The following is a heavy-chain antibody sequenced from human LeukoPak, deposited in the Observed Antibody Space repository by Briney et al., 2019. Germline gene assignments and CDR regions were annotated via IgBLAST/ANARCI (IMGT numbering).Heavy chain of an antibody. CDR2: ISGSGGST. CDR1: GFTFSSYA. CDR3: AKVGVGGYCSSTSCYNPSDYYYYGMDV. Sequence: PGGSLRLSCAASGFTFSSYAMSWVRQAPGKGLEWVSAISGSGGSTYYADSVKGRFTISRDNSKNTLYLQMNSLRAEDTAVYYCAKVGVGGYCSSTSCYNPSDYYYYGMDVWGQRTTVTVSS. J-gene: IGHJ6*02. V-gene: IGHV3-23*01. D-gene: IGHD2-2*02.